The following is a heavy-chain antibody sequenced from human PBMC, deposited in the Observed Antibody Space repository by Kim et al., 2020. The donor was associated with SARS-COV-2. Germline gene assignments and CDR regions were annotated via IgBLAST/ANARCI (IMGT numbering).Heavy chain of an antibody. Sequence: SETLSLTCTVSGGSINSFSYYWGWIRQPPGKGLEWIGSIYYSGSSGCSGTTYYNLSLKSRLAISVDTPKHKFSLKLSSVSVSDTALYYCGTILSAASGTYVRYWGQGTLVTVSS. V-gene: IGHV4-39*01. CDR2: IYYSGSSGCSGTT. J-gene: IGHJ4*02. D-gene: IGHD3-10*01. CDR1: GGSINSFSYY. CDR3: GTILSAASGTYVRY.